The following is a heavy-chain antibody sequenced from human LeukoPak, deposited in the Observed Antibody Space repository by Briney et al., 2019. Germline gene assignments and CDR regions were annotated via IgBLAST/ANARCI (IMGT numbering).Heavy chain of an antibody. J-gene: IGHJ6*02. CDR2: ISYDGSNK. D-gene: IGHD5-24*01. CDR3: AKDRGGYNRRYYYYGMDV. Sequence: GGSLRLSCAASGFTFSSYGMHWVRQAPGKGLEWVAVISYDGSNKYYADSVKGRFTISRDNSKDTLYLQVNSLRAEDTAVYYCAKDRGGYNRRYYYYGMDVWGQGTTVTVSS. V-gene: IGHV3-30*18. CDR1: GFTFSSYG.